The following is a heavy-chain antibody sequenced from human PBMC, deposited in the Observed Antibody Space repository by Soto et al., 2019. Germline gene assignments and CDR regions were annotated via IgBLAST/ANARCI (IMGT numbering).Heavy chain of an antibody. CDR3: ARAEGGIFDF. V-gene: IGHV4-30-2*01. Sequence: PSETLSLTCAVSGGSISSGGYSWSWIRQPPGKGLEWIGYIYHSGSTYYNPSLKSRVTISVDRSKNQFSLKLSSVTAADTAVYYCARAEGGIFDFWGQGTRVTVSS. CDR1: GGSISSGGYS. CDR2: IYHSGST. J-gene: IGHJ4*02.